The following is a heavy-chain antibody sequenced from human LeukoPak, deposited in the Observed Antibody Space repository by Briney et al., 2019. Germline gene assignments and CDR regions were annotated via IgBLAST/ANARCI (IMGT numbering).Heavy chain of an antibody. CDR3: ARTTKLRYFDSATDAFDI. Sequence: PSETLSLTCTVSGGSISSYYWSWIRQPPGKGLEWIGYIYYSGSTNYNPSLKSRVTISVDTSKNQFSLKLSSVTAADTVVYYCARTTKLRYFDSATDAFDIWGQGTMVTVSS. D-gene: IGHD3-9*01. CDR2: IYYSGST. J-gene: IGHJ3*02. CDR1: GGSISSYY. V-gene: IGHV4-59*01.